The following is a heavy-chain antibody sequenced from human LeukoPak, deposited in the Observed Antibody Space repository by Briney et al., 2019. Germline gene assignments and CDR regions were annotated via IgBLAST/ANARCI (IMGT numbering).Heavy chain of an antibody. CDR2: IYYSGST. CDR1: GGSISSGDYY. V-gene: IGHV4-30-4*08. CDR3: ARTRITIFGVVLKRYDWFDP. D-gene: IGHD3-3*01. Sequence: SETLSLTRTVSGGSISSGDYYWSWIRQPPGKGLEWIGYIYYSGSTYYNPSLESRVTISVDTSKNQFSLKLSSVTAADTAVYYCARTRITIFGVVLKRYDWFDPWGQGTLVTVSS. J-gene: IGHJ5*02.